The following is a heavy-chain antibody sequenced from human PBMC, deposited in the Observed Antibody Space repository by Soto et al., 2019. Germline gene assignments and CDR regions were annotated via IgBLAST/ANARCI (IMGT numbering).Heavy chain of an antibody. CDR2: FFIGGNT. CDR1: GGSISSSTYY. CDR3: ARRYGYSFDY. V-gene: IGHV4-39*07. D-gene: IGHD1-1*01. J-gene: IGHJ4*02. Sequence: SETLSLTCTVSGGSISSSTYYWGWMRQPPGKGLEWIASFFIGGNTYYNPSLKSRVTISVDTSKNQFSLKLSSVTAADTAVYYCARRYGYSFDYWGQGTLVTVSS.